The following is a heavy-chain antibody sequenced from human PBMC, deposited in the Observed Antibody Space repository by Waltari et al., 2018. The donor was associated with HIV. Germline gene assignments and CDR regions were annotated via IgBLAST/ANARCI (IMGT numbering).Heavy chain of an antibody. CDR1: GGTFSSYA. D-gene: IGHD3-3*01. V-gene: IGHV1-69*01. J-gene: IGHJ5*02. Sequence: QVQLVQSGAEVKKPGSSVKVSCKASGGTFSSYAISWVRQAPGQGLEWMGGIIPIFGTANYAQKFQGRVTITADESTSTAYMELSSLRSEDTAVYYCARGKNTIVGVMSNANNWFDPWGQGTLVTVSS. CDR2: IIPIFGTA. CDR3: ARGKNTIVGVMSNANNWFDP.